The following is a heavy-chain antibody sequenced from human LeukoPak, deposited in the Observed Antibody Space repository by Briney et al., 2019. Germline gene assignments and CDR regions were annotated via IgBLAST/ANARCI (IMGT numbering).Heavy chain of an antibody. D-gene: IGHD5-18*01. CDR3: AKDRSGYSYGYFGY. J-gene: IGHJ4*02. CDR1: GFTFSSYA. Sequence: GGSLRLSCAASGFTFSSYAMNWVRQAPGKGLEWVSAISDSGASTYYADSVKGRFTISRDNFKNTLYLQMISLRAEDTAVYYCAKDRSGYSYGYFGYWGQGTLVTVSS. V-gene: IGHV3-23*01. CDR2: ISDSGAST.